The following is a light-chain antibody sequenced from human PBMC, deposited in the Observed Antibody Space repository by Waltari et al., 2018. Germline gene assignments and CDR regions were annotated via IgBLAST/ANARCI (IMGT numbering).Light chain of an antibody. CDR2: AAS. J-gene: IGKJ4*01. V-gene: IGKV2-28*01. CDR3: QQSYSTPT. Sequence: DIVMTQSPLSLPVTPGEPASIPCRSSQSLRHRNGYNSLEWYLQKPGQSPQRLIYAASSLQSGVPSRFSGSGSGTDFTLTISSLQPEDFATYYCQQSYSTPTFGGGTKVEIK. CDR1: QSLRHRNGYNS.